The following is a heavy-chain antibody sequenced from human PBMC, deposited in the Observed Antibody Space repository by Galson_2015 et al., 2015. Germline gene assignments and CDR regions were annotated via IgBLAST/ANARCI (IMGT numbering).Heavy chain of an antibody. CDR2: ISYNGGST. CDR1: GFTLSASS. Sequence: SLRLSCAASGFTLSASSMHWFRQTPGKGLEYVSAISYNGGSTHYADSVRGRFTISRDNSKNTLDLQMGSLTADDMAIYYCARVGGMGAFDLWGQGTMVIVSS. V-gene: IGHV3-64*02. CDR3: ARVGGMGAFDL. D-gene: IGHD1-26*01. J-gene: IGHJ3*01.